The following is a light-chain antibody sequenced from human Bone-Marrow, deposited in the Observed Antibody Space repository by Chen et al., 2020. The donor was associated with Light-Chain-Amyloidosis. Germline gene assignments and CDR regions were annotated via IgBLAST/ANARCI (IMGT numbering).Light chain of an antibody. Sequence: EIELTQPPGTLSLSPRKGANLSCRASQTTSSNYLPCYQQKFGQAPRLFIYGSSRRATSIPDRFTSSVSGTDFTITINRQEPKDFAMYYCQQYGTSPLTFGGGTKVEIK. V-gene: IGKV3-20*01. CDR1: QTTSSNY. J-gene: IGKJ4*01. CDR2: GSS. CDR3: QQYGTSPLT.